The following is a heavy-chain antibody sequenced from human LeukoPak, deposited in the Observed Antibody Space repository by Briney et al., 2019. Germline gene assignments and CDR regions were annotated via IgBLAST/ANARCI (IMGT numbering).Heavy chain of an antibody. Sequence: SETLSLTCTVSGGSISSSSYYWGWIRQPPGKGLEWIGSIYYSGSTYYNPSLKSRVTISVDTSKNQFSLKLSSVTAADTAVYYCARPESGWYLQSNLDAFDIWGQGTMVTVSS. CDR2: IYYSGST. J-gene: IGHJ3*02. D-gene: IGHD6-19*01. CDR3: ARPESGWYLQSNLDAFDI. CDR1: GGSISSSSYY. V-gene: IGHV4-39*01.